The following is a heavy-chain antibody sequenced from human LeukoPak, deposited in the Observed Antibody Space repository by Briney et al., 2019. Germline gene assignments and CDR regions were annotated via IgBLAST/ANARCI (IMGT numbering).Heavy chain of an antibody. J-gene: IGHJ4*02. CDR1: GYTFTSYG. V-gene: IGHV1-18*01. Sequence: SVKVSCKASGYTFTSYGISWVRQAPGQGLEWMGWISAYNGNTNYAQKLQGRVTMTTDTSTSTAYMELRSLRSDDTAVYYCARQPNYDFWSGYDYWGQGTLVTVSS. CDR2: ISAYNGNT. CDR3: ARQPNYDFWSGYDY. D-gene: IGHD3-3*01.